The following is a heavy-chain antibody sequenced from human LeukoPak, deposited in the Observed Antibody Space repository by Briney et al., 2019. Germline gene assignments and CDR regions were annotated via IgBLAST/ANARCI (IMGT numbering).Heavy chain of an antibody. CDR3: ARDWFTRDYGDYNLGY. V-gene: IGHV3-7*01. D-gene: IGHD4-17*01. Sequence: GGSLRLSCAASGFTFSSYWMSWVRQAPGKGLEWVANIKQDGSEKYYVDSVKGRFTISRDNAKNSLYLQMNSLRAEDTAVYYCARDWFTRDYGDYNLGYWGQGTLVTVSS. CDR2: IKQDGSEK. CDR1: GFTFSSYW. J-gene: IGHJ4*02.